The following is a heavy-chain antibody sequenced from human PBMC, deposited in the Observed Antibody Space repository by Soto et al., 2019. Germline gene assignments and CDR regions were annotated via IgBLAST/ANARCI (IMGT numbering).Heavy chain of an antibody. CDR1: GGSISSGGYY. D-gene: IGHD2-2*01. CDR3: ARDTGLIGSRHHYGMDV. CDR2: IYYSGST. J-gene: IGHJ6*02. V-gene: IGHV4-31*03. Sequence: SETLSLTCTVSGGSISSGGYYWSWIRQHPGKGLEWIGYIYYSGSTYYNPSLKSRVTTSVDTSKNQFSLKLTSVTAADTAVYYCARDTGLIGSRHHYGMDVWGQGTTVTVSS.